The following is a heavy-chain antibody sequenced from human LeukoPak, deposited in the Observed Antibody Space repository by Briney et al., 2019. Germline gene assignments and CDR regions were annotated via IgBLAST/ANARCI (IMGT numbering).Heavy chain of an antibody. Sequence: GGSLRLSCAASGFTFSSYAMSWVRQAPGKGLEWVSLIGSSGGSTYYADSVKGRFTISRDNFNHTLSLQMNSLRVEDTAIYYCVKDIQLSTWGLGTMVTVSS. CDR3: VKDIQLST. CDR2: IGSSGGST. D-gene: IGHD5-24*01. V-gene: IGHV3-23*01. J-gene: IGHJ3*01. CDR1: GFTFSSYA.